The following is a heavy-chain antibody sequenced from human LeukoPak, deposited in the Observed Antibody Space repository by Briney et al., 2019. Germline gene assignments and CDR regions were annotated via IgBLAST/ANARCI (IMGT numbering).Heavy chain of an antibody. J-gene: IGHJ4*02. CDR2: ISSSGSTI. D-gene: IGHD3-3*01. CDR3: ARGGDGADFWSGYYPDVGGGY. Sequence: GGSLRLSCAASGFTFSDYYMSWIRQAPGKGLEWVSYISSSGSTIYYADSVKGRFTISRDNSKNTLYLQMNSLRAEDTAVYYCARGGDGADFWSGYYPDVGGGYWGQGTLVTVSS. CDR1: GFTFSDYY. V-gene: IGHV3-11*04.